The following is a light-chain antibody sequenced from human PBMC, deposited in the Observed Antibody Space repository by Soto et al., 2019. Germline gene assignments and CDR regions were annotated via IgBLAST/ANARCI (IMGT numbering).Light chain of an antibody. CDR3: LQTYSLPVA. J-gene: IGKJ4*01. Sequence: DIQVTQSPSSLSASVGDRVTITCRASQSIGSHLNWYQQKPGTAPNLLIYGASSLQGGGPSRFSGSGSGTDFTLTISTLQPEDFATYYCLQTYSLPVAFGGGTKVEI. CDR1: QSIGSH. V-gene: IGKV1-39*01. CDR2: GAS.